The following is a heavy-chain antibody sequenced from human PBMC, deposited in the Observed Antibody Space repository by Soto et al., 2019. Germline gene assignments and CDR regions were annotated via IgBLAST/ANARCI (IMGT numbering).Heavy chain of an antibody. Sequence: PSETLSLTCTVSGGSISGYYWGWIRQPPGRGLEYIGYIYSSGSTNYNPSLKSRVTMSVDTSKNQFSLKLNSVTAADTAVYYCARHYGSGSYPLDYWGQGTLVTVSS. J-gene: IGHJ4*02. CDR2: IYSSGST. D-gene: IGHD3-10*01. V-gene: IGHV4-59*08. CDR1: GGSISGYY. CDR3: ARHYGSGSYPLDY.